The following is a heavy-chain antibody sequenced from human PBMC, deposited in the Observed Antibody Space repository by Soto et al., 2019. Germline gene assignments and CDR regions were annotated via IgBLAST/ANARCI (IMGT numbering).Heavy chain of an antibody. V-gene: IGHV1-69*02. CDR1: GGTFSSYT. CDR3: ADEVAATRLGYYYMDV. Sequence: QVQLVQSGAEVKKPGSSVKVSCKASGGTFSSYTISWVRQAPGQGLEWMGRIIPILGIANYAQKFQGRVTITADKSTSTAYMELSSLRSEDTAVYYCADEVAATRLGYYYMDVWGKGTPVTVSS. J-gene: IGHJ6*03. D-gene: IGHD2-15*01. CDR2: IIPILGIA.